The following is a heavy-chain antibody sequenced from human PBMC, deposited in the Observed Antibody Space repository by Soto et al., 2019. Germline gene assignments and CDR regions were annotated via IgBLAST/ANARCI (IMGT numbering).Heavy chain of an antibody. J-gene: IGHJ6*03. CDR2: ISYDGSNK. V-gene: IGHV3-30*18. D-gene: IGHD2-15*01. Sequence: QVQLVESGGGVVQPGRSLRLSCAASGFTFSSYGMHWVRQAPGKGLEWVAVISYDGSNKYYADSVKGRFTISRDNSKNTLYRQMNSLRAEDTAVYYCAKDVDIVVVVAEYMDVWGKGTTVTVSS. CDR1: GFTFSSYG. CDR3: AKDVDIVVVVAEYMDV.